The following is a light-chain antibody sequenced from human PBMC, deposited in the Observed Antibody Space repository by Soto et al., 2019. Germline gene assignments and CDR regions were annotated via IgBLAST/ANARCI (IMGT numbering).Light chain of an antibody. V-gene: IGLV2-14*01. CDR2: EVS. CDR1: STDVGGYDY. Sequence: QSALAQPASVSGSLGQSITISCTGTSTDVGGYDYVSWYQQTQPSKAPQLLIYEVSNRPSGVSNRFSGSKSGNTASLTISGLQADDEADYYCSSFTSSSTQVLGGGTKLTVL. J-gene: IGLJ3*02. CDR3: SSFTSSSTQV.